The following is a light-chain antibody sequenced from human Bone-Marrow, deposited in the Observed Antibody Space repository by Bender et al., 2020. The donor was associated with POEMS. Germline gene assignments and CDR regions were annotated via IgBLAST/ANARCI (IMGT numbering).Light chain of an antibody. Sequence: SVLTQPPSVSGAPGQRVTISCTGSSSNLGAGYDVHWYQHLPGTAPKLLIYSSHRRPSEVPDRFSGSRSGTSASLAISGLQSEDEADYYCAVWDDSLNGWVFGGGTKLTVL. J-gene: IGLJ3*02. CDR3: AVWDDSLNGWV. V-gene: IGLV1-40*01. CDR1: SSNLGAGYD. CDR2: SSH.